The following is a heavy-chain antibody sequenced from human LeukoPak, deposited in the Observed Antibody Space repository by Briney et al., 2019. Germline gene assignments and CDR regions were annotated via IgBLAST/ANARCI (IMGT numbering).Heavy chain of an antibody. CDR2: ISDNAYTT. D-gene: IGHD3-22*01. CDR1: GFAFSTYA. J-gene: IGHJ4*02. V-gene: IGHV3-23*01. Sequence: GGSLRLSCAASGFAFSTYAMSWVRQAPGKGLEWVSSISDNAYTTYYADSVRGRFTISRDNSKNTLYLQMIGLRAEDTAIYFCAKYYYDSSGYYDAAPLDSWGQGTLVTVFS. CDR3: AKYYYDSSGYYDAAPLDS.